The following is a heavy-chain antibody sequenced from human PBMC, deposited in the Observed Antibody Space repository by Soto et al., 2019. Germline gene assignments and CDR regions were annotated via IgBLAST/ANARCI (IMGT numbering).Heavy chain of an antibody. V-gene: IGHV3-7*01. CDR1: GFTFSRYW. Sequence: GGSLRLSCAASGFTFSRYWMSWVRQAPGKGLEWVANIKQDGSEKNYVDSVKGRLTISRDSAKNSLFLQVNSLRAEHTAVYYCARASDTAIHYYYYGMDVWGQGTTVTVSS. CDR2: IKQDGSEK. J-gene: IGHJ6*02. CDR3: ARASDTAIHYYYYGMDV. D-gene: IGHD5-18*01.